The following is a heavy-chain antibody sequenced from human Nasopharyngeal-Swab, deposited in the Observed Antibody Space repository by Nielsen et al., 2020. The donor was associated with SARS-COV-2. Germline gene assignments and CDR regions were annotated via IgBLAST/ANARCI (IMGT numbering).Heavy chain of an antibody. D-gene: IGHD5-12*01. V-gene: IGHV1-8*01. CDR2: MNPNSGNT. J-gene: IGHJ6*03. CDR3: ARGFIVATIFHYYYYMDV. Sequence: WVRQAPGQGLEWMGWMNPNSGNTGYALKFQGRVTMTRNTSISTAYMELSSLRSEDTAVYYCARGFIVATIFHYYYYMDVWGKGTTVTVSS.